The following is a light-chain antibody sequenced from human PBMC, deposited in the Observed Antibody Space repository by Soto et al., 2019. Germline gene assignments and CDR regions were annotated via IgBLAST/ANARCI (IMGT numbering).Light chain of an antibody. J-gene: IGLJ3*02. CDR1: SSDVDGYNY. CDR3: SSYAGSNNPWV. V-gene: IGLV2-8*01. Sequence: QSALTQPPSASGSPGQSVTISCTGTSSDVDGYNYVCWYQQHPGKAPKLMISEVSKRPSGVPDRFSGSKSGNTASLTVSGLQAEDEADYYCSSYAGSNNPWVFGGGTKLTVL. CDR2: EVS.